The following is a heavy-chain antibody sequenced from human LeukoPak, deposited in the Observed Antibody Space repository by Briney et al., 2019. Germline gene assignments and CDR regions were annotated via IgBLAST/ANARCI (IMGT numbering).Heavy chain of an antibody. Sequence: GGSLRLSCAASGFTFSSYEMNWVRQAPGKGLEWVSAISGSGGSTYYADSVKGRFTISRDNSKNTLYLQMNSLRAEDTAVYYCAKDRSLGISSYWGQGTLVTVSS. V-gene: IGHV3-23*01. CDR3: AKDRSLGISSY. CDR2: ISGSGGST. CDR1: GFTFSSYE. J-gene: IGHJ4*02. D-gene: IGHD7-27*01.